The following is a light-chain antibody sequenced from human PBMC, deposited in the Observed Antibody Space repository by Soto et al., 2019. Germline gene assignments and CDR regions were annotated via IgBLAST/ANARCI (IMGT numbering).Light chain of an antibody. V-gene: IGKV1-6*01. CDR3: LHDSDYPRP. CDR1: QAIRND. CDR2: TAS. J-gene: IGKJ1*01. Sequence: AIQLTQSPSSLSASVGDRVTITCRASQAIRNDLGWYQQKPGKAPKLLIYTASTLQSGVPSRFSGSGSGTDFTLTIRSLQPEDSGTYYCLHDSDYPRPFGQVTKVDIX.